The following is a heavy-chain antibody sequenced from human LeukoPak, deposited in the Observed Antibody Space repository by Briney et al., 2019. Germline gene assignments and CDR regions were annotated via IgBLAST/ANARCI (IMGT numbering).Heavy chain of an antibody. J-gene: IGHJ3*02. CDR3: ARKGGSRPNDAFDI. Sequence: IGSIYYSGSTYYNPSLKSRVTISVDTSKNQFSLKLSSVTAADTAVYHCARKGGSRPNDAFDIWGQGTKVTVSS. CDR2: IYYSGST. V-gene: IGHV4-39*07. D-gene: IGHD2-15*01.